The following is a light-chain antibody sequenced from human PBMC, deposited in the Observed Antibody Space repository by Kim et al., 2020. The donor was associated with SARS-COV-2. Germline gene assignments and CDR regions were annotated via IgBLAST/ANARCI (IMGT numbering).Light chain of an antibody. CDR3: QQYNSYST. CDR2: KAS. Sequence: SGGDRVTMPCRASQSISIWLASYEQKPGKAPKLLIYKASSLESGVPARFSGSGARTEFTLTISRLQPYDFSTYYSQQYNSYSTFGQGTKLEI. V-gene: IGKV1-5*03. J-gene: IGKJ2*01. CDR1: QSISIW.